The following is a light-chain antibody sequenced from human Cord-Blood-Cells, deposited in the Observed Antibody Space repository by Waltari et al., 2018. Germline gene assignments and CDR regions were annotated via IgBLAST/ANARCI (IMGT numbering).Light chain of an antibody. CDR3: QQYDNLLFT. Sequence: DIQMTKSPSSLHASVGHRVNITCRASQSISSYLNWYQQKPGKDPKLLIYAASSLQSGVPSRFSGSGSGTDFTLTISSLQPEDFATYYCQQYDNLLFTFGPGTKVDIK. CDR2: AAS. V-gene: IGKV1-39*01. J-gene: IGKJ3*01. CDR1: QSISSY.